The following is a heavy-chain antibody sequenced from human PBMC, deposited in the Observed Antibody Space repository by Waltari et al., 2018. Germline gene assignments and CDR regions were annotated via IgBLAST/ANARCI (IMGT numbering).Heavy chain of an antibody. Sequence: QVELVESGGGVVQPGWSTRPACSASGFTFSSDGMHCVRQAPGKVVEGVAVIWYDGSNKYYADYVKGRFTISRDNSKNTLYLQMNSLRAEDTAVYYCARDSSGLFDYWGQGTLVTVSS. J-gene: IGHJ4*02. V-gene: IGHV3-33*01. CDR1: GFTFSSDG. CDR2: IWYDGSNK. CDR3: ARDSSGLFDY. D-gene: IGHD6-19*01.